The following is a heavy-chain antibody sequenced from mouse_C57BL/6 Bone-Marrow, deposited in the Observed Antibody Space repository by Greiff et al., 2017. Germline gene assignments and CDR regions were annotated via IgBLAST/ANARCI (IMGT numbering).Heavy chain of an antibody. D-gene: IGHD1-1*01. CDR2: ISYDGSN. V-gene: IGHV3-6*01. Sequence: EVQLVESGPGLVKPSQSLSLTCSVTGYSITSGYYWNWIRQFPGNKLEWMGYISYDGSNNYNPSLKNRISITRDTSKNQFFLKLNSVTTEDTATYYCARDWPLITTEAMDYWGQGTSVTVSS. CDR1: GYSITSGYY. CDR3: ARDWPLITTEAMDY. J-gene: IGHJ4*01.